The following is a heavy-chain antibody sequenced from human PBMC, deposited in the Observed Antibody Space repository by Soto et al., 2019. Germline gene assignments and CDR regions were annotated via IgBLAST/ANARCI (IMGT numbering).Heavy chain of an antibody. D-gene: IGHD1-26*01. V-gene: IGHV3-30*18. Sequence: GGSLRLSCAASGFTFSTYGMHWVRQAPGKGLEWVAVISYDGSNKYYANSVKGRFTISRDNSKNTLYLQMNSLRAEDTAVYYCAKGHRDDLVGATTGGWYFDLWGRGILVTVSS. CDR2: ISYDGSNK. J-gene: IGHJ2*01. CDR3: AKGHRDDLVGATTGGWYFDL. CDR1: GFTFSTYG.